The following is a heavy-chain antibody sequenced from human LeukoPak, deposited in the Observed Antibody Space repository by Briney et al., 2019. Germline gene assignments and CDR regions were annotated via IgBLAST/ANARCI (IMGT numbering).Heavy chain of an antibody. CDR2: IYYSGST. V-gene: IGHV4-59*01. CDR1: GGSISSYY. Sequence: SETLSLTCTVSGGSISSYYWSWIRQPPGKGLEWIGFIYYSGSTNYNPSLKSRVIISVDTSKNHFSLMLSSVTAADTAVHYCARGNIAVAGTLEYWGQGTLVTVSS. CDR3: ARGNIAVAGTLEY. D-gene: IGHD6-13*01. J-gene: IGHJ4*02.